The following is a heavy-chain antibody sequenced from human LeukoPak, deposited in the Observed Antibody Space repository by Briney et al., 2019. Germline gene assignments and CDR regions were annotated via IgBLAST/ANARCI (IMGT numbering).Heavy chain of an antibody. D-gene: IGHD3-10*01. V-gene: IGHV4-34*01. CDR3: ARGEYYYGSGSYYFDY. CDR2: INHSGST. CDR1: GGSISSYY. J-gene: IGHJ4*02. Sequence: SETLSLTCTVSGGSISSYYWSWLRQPPGKGLEWIGEINHSGSTNYNPSLKSRVTISVDTSKNQFSLKLSSVTAADTAVYYCARGEYYYGSGSYYFDYWGQGTLVTVSS.